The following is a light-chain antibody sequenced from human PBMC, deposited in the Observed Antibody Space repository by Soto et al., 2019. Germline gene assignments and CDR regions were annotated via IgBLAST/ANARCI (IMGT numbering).Light chain of an antibody. CDR1: SGHSTYA. J-gene: IGLJ2*01. CDR3: QTWGTGIQVI. V-gene: IGLV4-69*01. Sequence: QSVLTQSPSASASLGASVKLTCTLSSGHSTYAIAWHQQQPEKGPRYLMKLNSDGSHSKGDGIPDRFSGSSSGAERYLTIYSLQSEDEADYYWQTWGTGIQVIFGGGTKLTVL. CDR2: LNSDGSH.